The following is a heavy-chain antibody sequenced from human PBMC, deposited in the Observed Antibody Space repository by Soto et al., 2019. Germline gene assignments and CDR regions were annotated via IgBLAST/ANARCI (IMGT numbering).Heavy chain of an antibody. D-gene: IGHD3-10*01. CDR2: IYYSGST. J-gene: IGHJ6*02. CDR3: ARDYYGSGSPYYYGMDV. V-gene: IGHV4-59*12. Sequence: QVQLQESGPGLVKPSETLSLTCTVSGGSISSYYWSWIRQPPGKGLEWIGYIYYSGSTNYNPSLKSRVTISVDPSKTQFSLKLSSVTAADTAVYYCARDYYGSGSPYYYGMDVWGQGTTVTVSS. CDR1: GGSISSYY.